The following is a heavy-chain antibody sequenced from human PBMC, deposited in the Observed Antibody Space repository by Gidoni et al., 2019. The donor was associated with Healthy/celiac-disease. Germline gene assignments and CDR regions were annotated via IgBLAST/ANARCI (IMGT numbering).Heavy chain of an antibody. D-gene: IGHD5-18*01. J-gene: IGHJ6*02. CDR1: GYTVTSYY. V-gene: IGHV1-46*01. Sequence: QVQLVQSGAEVKKPGASVKVSCKASGYTVTSYYMHWVRQAPGQGLEWMGIINPSGGSTSYAQKFQGRVTMTRDTSTSTVYMELSSLRSEDTAVYYCARDGPGYSYGSPRALLSYYGMDVWGQGTTVTVSS. CDR2: INPSGGST. CDR3: ARDGPGYSYGSPRALLSYYGMDV.